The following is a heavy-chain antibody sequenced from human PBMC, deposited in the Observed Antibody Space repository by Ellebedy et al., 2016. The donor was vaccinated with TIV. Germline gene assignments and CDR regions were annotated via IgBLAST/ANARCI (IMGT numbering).Heavy chain of an antibody. CDR1: GGSISSSNW. Sequence: MPSETLSLTCAVSGGSISSSNWWRWVRQPPGKGLEWIGEIYHSGSTNYNPSPKSRVTISVDKSKNQFSLKLSSVTAADPAVYYCARAKQWYYYYYGMDVWGQGTTVTVSS. V-gene: IGHV4-4*02. CDR3: ARAKQWYYYYYGMDV. J-gene: IGHJ6*02. CDR2: IYHSGST. D-gene: IGHD6-19*01.